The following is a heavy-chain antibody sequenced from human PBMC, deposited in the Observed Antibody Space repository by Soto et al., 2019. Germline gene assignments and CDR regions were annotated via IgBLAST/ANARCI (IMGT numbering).Heavy chain of an antibody. CDR1: GGFFSGYY. V-gene: IGHV4-34*01. CDR3: ARGKRITMVRGVIMGPWPYYGMDV. D-gene: IGHD3-10*01. Sequence: PSETLSLTCAVYGGFFSGYYWSWIRQPPGKGLEWIGEINHSGSTNYNPSLKSRVTISVDTSKNQFSLKLSSVTAADTAVYYCARGKRITMVRGVIMGPWPYYGMDVWGQGTTVT. J-gene: IGHJ6*02. CDR2: INHSGST.